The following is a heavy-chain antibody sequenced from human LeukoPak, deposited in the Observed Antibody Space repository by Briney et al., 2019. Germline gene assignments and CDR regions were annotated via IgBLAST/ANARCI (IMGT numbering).Heavy chain of an antibody. J-gene: IGHJ4*02. CDR2: IKQDGSEK. D-gene: IGHD5-18*01. Sequence: GGSLRLSCAASGFTFSSYSMNWVRQAPGKGLEWVANIKQDGSEKYYVDSVKGRFTISRDNAKNSLYLQMNNLRAEDTAVYYCAKDRGYTAMVTGFDYWGQGTLVTVSS. CDR3: AKDRGYTAMVTGFDY. CDR1: GFTFSSYS. V-gene: IGHV3-7*01.